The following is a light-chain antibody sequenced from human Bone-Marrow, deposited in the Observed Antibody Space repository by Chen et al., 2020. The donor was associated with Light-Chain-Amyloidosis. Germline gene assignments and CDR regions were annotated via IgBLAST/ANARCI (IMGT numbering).Light chain of an antibody. CDR3: QSADSSGTYEVI. CDR2: RDT. Sequence: SYELTKPPSVSVSPGQTARINCSGDDLPTKYAYWYQQKPGQAPVLVIHRDTERPSGISERFSGSSSGTTATLTISGVHAEDEADYHCQSADSSGTYEVIFGGGTKLTVL. CDR1: DLPTKY. V-gene: IGLV3-25*03. J-gene: IGLJ2*01.